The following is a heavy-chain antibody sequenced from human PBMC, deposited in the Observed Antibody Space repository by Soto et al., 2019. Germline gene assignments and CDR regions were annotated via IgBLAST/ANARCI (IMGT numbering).Heavy chain of an antibody. Sequence: QAQLMQSGAEVKRPGASVKVSCRSSAYTFSSYGITWVRQAPGQGLEWLGWVSPYDGKTNYAPSFQGRVYMSTDTSATTAYMELRSLRGADAANYYLARGGYDDSSGSRNYHYYGLKVWGQGTTVTVS. CDR2: VSPYDGKT. CDR1: AYTFSSYG. D-gene: IGHD3-22*01. V-gene: IGHV1-18*04. J-gene: IGHJ6*02. CDR3: ARGGYDDSSGSRNYHYYGLKV.